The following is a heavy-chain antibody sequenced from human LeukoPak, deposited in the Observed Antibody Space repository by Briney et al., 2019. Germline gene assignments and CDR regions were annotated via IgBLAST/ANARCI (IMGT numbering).Heavy chain of an antibody. Sequence: GASVKVSCKASGYTFTSYGISWVRQAPGQGLEWMGWISAYNGNTNYAQKLQGRVTMTTDTSTSTAYMELRSLRSDDTAVYYCTRVEETATTAAIIRKYSYYYYYMDVWGKGNTVTVSS. J-gene: IGHJ6*03. D-gene: IGHD4-11*01. CDR3: TRVEETATTAAIIRKYSYYYYYMDV. V-gene: IGHV1-18*01. CDR1: GYTFTSYG. CDR2: ISAYNGNT.